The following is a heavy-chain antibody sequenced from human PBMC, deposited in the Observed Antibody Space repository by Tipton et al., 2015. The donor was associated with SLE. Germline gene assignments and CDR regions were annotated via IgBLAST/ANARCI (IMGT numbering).Heavy chain of an antibody. CDR2: ISAYNGKT. CDR3: ASGAPRLDFQYSYYHFMDV. D-gene: IGHD2-21*01. CDR1: GYTFTDYG. V-gene: IGHV1-18*01. J-gene: IGHJ6*04. Sequence: QSGAEVKKAGASVTVSCQASGYTFTDYGITWVRQAPGQGLEWVGWISAYNGKTNYAQMVEGRVTMSTDTSTNKAFMELRSLRLDDTAVYFCASGAPRLDFQYSYYHFMDVWGKGTTVTVSS.